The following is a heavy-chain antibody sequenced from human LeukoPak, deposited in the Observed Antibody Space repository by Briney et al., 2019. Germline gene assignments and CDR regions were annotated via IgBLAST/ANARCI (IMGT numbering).Heavy chain of an antibody. Sequence: GGSLRLSCAASGFTFSNYWMNWVRQAPGKGLEWVANIKQDGSDKYYVDSVKGRFTISRDNAKNSLYLQLNSLRAEDTAMYYCARAYWATVPLDSWGQGTLVTVSS. D-gene: IGHD2-8*02. CDR1: GFTFSNYW. CDR2: IKQDGSDK. V-gene: IGHV3-7*01. CDR3: ARAYWATVPLDS. J-gene: IGHJ4*02.